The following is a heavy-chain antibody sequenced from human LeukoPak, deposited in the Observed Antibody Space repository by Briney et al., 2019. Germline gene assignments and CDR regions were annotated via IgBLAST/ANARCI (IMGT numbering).Heavy chain of an antibody. CDR2: IYYSGST. J-gene: IGHJ4*02. CDR1: GYSISSGYY. V-gene: IGHV4-38-2*02. Sequence: SETLSLTCTVSGYSISSGYYWGWIRQPPGKGLEWIGSIYYSGSTYYNPSLKSRVTISVDTSKNQFSLKLSSVTAADTAVYYCARAHYDSSGYRFDYWGQGTLVTVSS. CDR3: ARAHYDSSGYRFDY. D-gene: IGHD3-22*01.